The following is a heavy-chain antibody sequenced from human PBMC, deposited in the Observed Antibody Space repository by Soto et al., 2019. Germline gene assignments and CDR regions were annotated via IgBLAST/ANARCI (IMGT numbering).Heavy chain of an antibody. CDR3: ARDTLPRFLEWLNNYYYMDV. Sequence: GGSLRLSCAASGFTFSDYYMSWIRQAPGKGLEWVSYISSSGSTIYYADSVKGRFTISRDNAKNSLYLQMNSLRAEDTAVYYCARDTLPRFLEWLNNYYYMDVWGKGTTVTVSS. V-gene: IGHV3-11*01. CDR2: ISSSGSTI. CDR1: GFTFSDYY. J-gene: IGHJ6*03. D-gene: IGHD3-3*01.